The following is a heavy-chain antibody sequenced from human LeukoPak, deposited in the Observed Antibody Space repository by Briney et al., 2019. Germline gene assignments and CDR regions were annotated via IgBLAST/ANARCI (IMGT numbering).Heavy chain of an antibody. D-gene: IGHD3-10*01. CDR1: GGSITSYY. V-gene: IGHV4-59*01. CDR3: ARNSYYYGIAGFDP. J-gene: IGHJ5*02. CDR2: IYYSGST. Sequence: SETLSLTCTVSGGSITSYYWSWFRQPPGKGLEWIGYIYYSGSTNYNPSLKSRVTISVDTSKNQFSLKLSSVTAADTAVYYCARNSYYYGIAGFDPWGQGTLVTVSS.